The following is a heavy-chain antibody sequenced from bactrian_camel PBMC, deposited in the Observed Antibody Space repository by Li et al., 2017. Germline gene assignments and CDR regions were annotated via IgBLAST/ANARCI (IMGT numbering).Heavy chain of an antibody. V-gene: IGHV3S40*01. CDR3: LVGFDY. Sequence: DVQLVESGGDLVQPGGSLTLSCVASGFAFSDYPLTWVRQTPEKRFEWVSAINSRNIATYNDSVRGRFTISRDNSRSTVILELTSLTIEDTAMYYCLVGFDYWGQGTQVTVS. CDR1: GFAFSDYP. D-gene: IGHD2*01. J-gene: IGHJ4*01. CDR2: INSRNIAT.